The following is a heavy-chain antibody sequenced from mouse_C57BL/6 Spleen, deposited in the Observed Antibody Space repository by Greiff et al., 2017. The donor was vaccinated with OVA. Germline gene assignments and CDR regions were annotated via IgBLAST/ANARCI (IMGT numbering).Heavy chain of an antibody. CDR2: INPNNGGT. V-gene: IGHV1-18*01. Sequence: VQLQQSGPELVKPGASVKIPCKASGYTFTDYNMDWVKQSHGKSLEWIGDINPNNGGTIYNQKFKGKATLTVDKSSSTAYMELRSLTSEDTAVYYCARSGPTTVVPLDYWGQGTTLTVSS. J-gene: IGHJ2*01. CDR1: GYTFTDYN. D-gene: IGHD1-1*01. CDR3: ARSGPTTVVPLDY.